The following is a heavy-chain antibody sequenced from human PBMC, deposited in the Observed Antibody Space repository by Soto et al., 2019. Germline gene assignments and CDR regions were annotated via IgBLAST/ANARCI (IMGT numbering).Heavy chain of an antibody. V-gene: IGHV3-48*01. J-gene: IGHJ4*02. CDR2: ITSDTNTI. CDR1: GFRFNIYS. CDR3: ARSVEGHFDY. Sequence: EVQLVESGGGLVQPGGSLRLSCAASGFRFNIYSMNWVRQAPGKGLEWSAYITSDTNTIKYADSVKGRFTISRDNAKNSLYLQMNCLRAEDTAVYYCARSVEGHFDYWGQGSLVTVSS.